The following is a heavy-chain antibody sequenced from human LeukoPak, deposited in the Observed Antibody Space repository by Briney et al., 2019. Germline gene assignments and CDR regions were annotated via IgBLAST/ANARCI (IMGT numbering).Heavy chain of an antibody. CDR3: ARHLVDYRRRYFDY. CDR2: INHSGST. Sequence: SETLSLTCAVYGGSFSGYYWSWIRQPPGKGLEWIGEINHSGSTNYNPSLKSRVTISVDTSKNQFSLKLSSVTAADTAVYYCARHLVDYRRRYFDYWGQGTLVTVSS. J-gene: IGHJ4*02. CDR1: GGSFSGYY. V-gene: IGHV4-34*01. D-gene: IGHD4-11*01.